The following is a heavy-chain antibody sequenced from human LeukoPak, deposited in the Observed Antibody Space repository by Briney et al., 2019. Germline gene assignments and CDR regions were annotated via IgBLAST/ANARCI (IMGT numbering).Heavy chain of an antibody. CDR2: VYTFGIT. CDR1: GGSISSHY. V-gene: IGHV4-4*07. Sequence: SETLSLTCTVSGGSISSHYWSWIRQPAGKGLEWIGHVYTFGITNYNPSLKSRVTMSLDTSKKQFSLILSSVTAADTAVYYCARGGYYGSGNDFRFDPWGQGTLATVSS. CDR3: ARGGYYGSGNDFRFDP. J-gene: IGHJ5*02. D-gene: IGHD3-10*01.